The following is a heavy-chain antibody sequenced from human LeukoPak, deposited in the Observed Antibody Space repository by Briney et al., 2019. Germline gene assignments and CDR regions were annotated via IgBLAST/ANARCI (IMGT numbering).Heavy chain of an antibody. Sequence: SETLSLTCTVSSGSISTSNYYWGWVRQPPGKGLEWIGEINHSGSTNYNPSLKSRVTISVDTSKNQFSLKLSSVTAADTAVYYCARVGGTRRYYYYYMDVWGKGTTVTVSS. J-gene: IGHJ6*03. V-gene: IGHV4-39*07. CDR2: INHSGST. CDR3: ARVGGTRRYYYYYMDV. CDR1: SGSISTSNYY. D-gene: IGHD1-7*01.